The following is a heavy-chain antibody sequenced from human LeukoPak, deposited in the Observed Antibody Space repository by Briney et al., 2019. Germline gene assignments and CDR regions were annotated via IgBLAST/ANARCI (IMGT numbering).Heavy chain of an antibody. V-gene: IGHV1-18*01. D-gene: IGHD3-10*01. CDR2: ISVYNGNT. CDR3: ARDRATMVRGVVDY. Sequence: GASMKVSCKASGYTFTSYGISWVRQAPGQGLEWMGWISVYNGNTKYAQKLQGRVTMTTDTSTNTAYMELRSLRSDDTAVYCCARDRATMVRGVVDYWGQGTLVTVSS. CDR1: GYTFTSYG. J-gene: IGHJ4*02.